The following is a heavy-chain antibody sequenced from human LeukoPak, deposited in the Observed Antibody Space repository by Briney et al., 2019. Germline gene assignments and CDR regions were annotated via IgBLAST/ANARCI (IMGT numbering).Heavy chain of an antibody. Sequence: ASVKVSCKASGGTFSSYAISWVRQAPGQGLEWMGGIIPIFGTANYAQKFQGRVTITADKSTSTAYMELSSLRSEDTAVYYCASPFVGVSVKGEWFGSLINYYYYYMDVWGKGTTVTVSS. CDR2: IIPIFGTA. CDR1: GGTFSSYA. J-gene: IGHJ6*03. CDR3: ASPFVGVSVKGEWFGSLINYYYYYMDV. D-gene: IGHD3-10*01. V-gene: IGHV1-69*06.